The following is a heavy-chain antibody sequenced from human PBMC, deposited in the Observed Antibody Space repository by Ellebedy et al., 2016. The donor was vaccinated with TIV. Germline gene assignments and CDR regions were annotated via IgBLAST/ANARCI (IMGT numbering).Heavy chain of an antibody. CDR2: ISSNGGSA. CDR1: GFTFSSYT. D-gene: IGHD6-19*01. Sequence: PGGSLRLSCSASGFTFSSYTMHRVRQAPGRGLEYVSAISSNGGSAYHADSVKGRFTISRDNSKNTLYLQMSSLRTEDTAVYYCVRDQTLSSDWYFSTPIFDFWGRGTLVTVSS. CDR3: VRDQTLSSDWYFSTPIFDF. V-gene: IGHV3-64D*06. J-gene: IGHJ4*02.